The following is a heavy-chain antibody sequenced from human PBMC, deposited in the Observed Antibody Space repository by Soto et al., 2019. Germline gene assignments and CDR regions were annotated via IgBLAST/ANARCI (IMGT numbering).Heavy chain of an antibody. CDR1: GGSISSSNW. V-gene: IGHV4-4*02. Sequence: SETLSLTCAVSGGSISSSNWWSWVRQPPGKGLEWIGEIYHSGSTNYNPSLKSRVTISVDKSKNQFSLKLSSVTAADTAVYYCARVTIFGVVNYYYYGMDVWGQGTTVTVSS. CDR3: ARVTIFGVVNYYYYGMDV. CDR2: IYHSGST. J-gene: IGHJ6*02. D-gene: IGHD3-3*01.